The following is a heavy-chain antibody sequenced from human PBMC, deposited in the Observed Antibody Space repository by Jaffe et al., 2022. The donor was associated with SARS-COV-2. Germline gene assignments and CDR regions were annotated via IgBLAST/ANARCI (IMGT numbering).Heavy chain of an antibody. D-gene: IGHD2-2*01. J-gene: IGHJ6*02. CDR2: IKSKTDGGTT. CDR3: TTGLDYCSSTSCHYYYYGMDV. CDR1: GFTFSNAW. V-gene: IGHV3-15*01. Sequence: EVQLVESGGGLVKPGGSLRLSCAASGFTFSNAWMSWVRQAPGKGLEWVGRIKSKTDGGTTDYAAPVKGRFTISRDDSKNTLYLQMNSLKTEDTAVYYCTTGLDYCSSTSCHYYYYGMDVWGQGTTVTVSS.